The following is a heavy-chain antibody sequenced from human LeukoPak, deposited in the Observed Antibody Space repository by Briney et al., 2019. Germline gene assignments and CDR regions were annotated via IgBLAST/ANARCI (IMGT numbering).Heavy chain of an antibody. CDR1: GFTFDDYA. CDR2: ISWDGGST. V-gene: IGHV3-43D*03. D-gene: IGHD3-22*01. Sequence: GGSLRLSCAASGFTFDDYAMHWVRQAPGKGLEWVSLISWDGGSTYYADSVKGRFTISRDNSKNSLYLQMNSLRAEDTALYYCGRDNYDNRIHHPFDHWGQGTLVTVSS. CDR3: GRDNYDNRIHHPFDH. J-gene: IGHJ4*02.